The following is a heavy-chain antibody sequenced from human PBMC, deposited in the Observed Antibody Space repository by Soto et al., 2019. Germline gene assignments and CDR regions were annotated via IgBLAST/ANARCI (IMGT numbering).Heavy chain of an antibody. D-gene: IGHD5-12*01. V-gene: IGHV3-64D*08. J-gene: IGHJ3*02. CDR3: ARERVNGYNSAFDI. CDR2: ISSNGGST. Sequence: GGSLRLSCSASGFTFSSYAMHWVRQAPGKGLEYVSAISSNGGSTYYADSVKGRFTISRDNSKNTLYLQMSSLRAEDTAVYYCARERVNGYNSAFDIWGQGTMVTVSS. CDR1: GFTFSSYA.